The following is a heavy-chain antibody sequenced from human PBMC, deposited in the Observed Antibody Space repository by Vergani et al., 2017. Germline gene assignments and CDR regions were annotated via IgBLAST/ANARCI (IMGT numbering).Heavy chain of an antibody. CDR2: IKSKTDGGTT. V-gene: IGHV3-15*07. D-gene: IGHD7-27*01. J-gene: IGHJ3*02. CDR1: GFTFSNAW. Sequence: EVQLVESGGGLVKPGGSLRLSCAASGFTFSNAWMNWVRQAPGKGLEWVGRIKSKTDGGTTDYAAPVKGRFTISRDDSKNTLYLQMNSLKTEDTAVYYCDRGGLTGDRAAFDIWGQGTMVTVSS. CDR3: DRGGLTGDRAAFDI.